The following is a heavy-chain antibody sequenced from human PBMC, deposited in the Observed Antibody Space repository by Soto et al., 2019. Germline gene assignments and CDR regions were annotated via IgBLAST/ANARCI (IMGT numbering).Heavy chain of an antibody. CDR1: GFTFSSYS. CDR3: AGANPYRTSKPPYYFDY. Sequence: EVQLVESGGGLVQPGGSLRLSCAASGFTFSSYSMNWVRQAPGKGLEWVSYISSSSSTIYYADSVKGRFTISRDNAKNSLYLQMNSLRDEDTAVYYCAGANPYRTSKPPYYFDYRGQGTLVTVSS. CDR2: ISSSSSTI. D-gene: IGHD5-12*01. V-gene: IGHV3-48*02. J-gene: IGHJ4*02.